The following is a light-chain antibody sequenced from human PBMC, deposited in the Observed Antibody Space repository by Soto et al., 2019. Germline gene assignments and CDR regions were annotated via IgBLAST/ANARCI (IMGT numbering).Light chain of an antibody. CDR1: SSDVGGYNY. CDR3: SSYASSITLV. V-gene: IGLV2-14*01. Sequence: QSVLTQPASVSGSPGQSITISCTGTSSDVGGYNYVSWYQHHPGKAPKLMIYEVSNRPSGVSNRFSGSKSGNTASLTISGLQAEDEADYYCSSYASSITLVFGTGTKLTVL. CDR2: EVS. J-gene: IGLJ1*01.